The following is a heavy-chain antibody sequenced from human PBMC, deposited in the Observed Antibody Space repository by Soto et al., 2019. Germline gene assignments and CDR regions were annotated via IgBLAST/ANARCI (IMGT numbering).Heavy chain of an antibody. J-gene: IGHJ6*03. CDR1: GYTFRSYG. CDR3: AKADSNYAGKFSYYFMDV. Sequence: QVQLVQSGTEVKKPGASVKVSCKASGYTFRSYGISWVRQAPGQGLEWLEWISAYSSNTHYAQKFQGKVTMTTDTSTSTAYMELRSLRSDDTAMYYCAKADSNYAGKFSYYFMDVWGKGTMVTVSS. V-gene: IGHV1-18*01. D-gene: IGHD4-4*01. CDR2: ISAYSSNT.